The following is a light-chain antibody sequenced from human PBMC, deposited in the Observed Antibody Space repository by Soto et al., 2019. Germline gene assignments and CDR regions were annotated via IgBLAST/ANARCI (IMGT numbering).Light chain of an antibody. CDR1: QSVSSSY. CDR2: GAS. J-gene: IGKJ5*01. CDR3: QQYGSSLIT. V-gene: IGKV3-20*01. Sequence: ERLWTQSAGTLSLSPGERATLSCRASQSVSSSYLAWYQQKPGQAPRLLIYGASSRATGIPDRFSGSGSGTDFTLTISRLEPEDFAVYYCQQYGSSLITFGQGTRLEIK.